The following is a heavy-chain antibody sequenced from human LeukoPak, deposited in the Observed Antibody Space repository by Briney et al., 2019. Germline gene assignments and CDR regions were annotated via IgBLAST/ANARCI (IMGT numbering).Heavy chain of an antibody. CDR2: IYYSGST. CDR3: ARLIAVAGNRDSDYFDY. CDR1: GGSISSYY. V-gene: IGHV4-59*01. J-gene: IGHJ4*02. D-gene: IGHD6-19*01. Sequence: SETLSLTCTVSGGSISSYYWSWIRQPPGKGLEWIGYIYYSGSTNYNPSLKSRVTISVDTSKNQFSLKLSSVTAADTAVYYCARLIAVAGNRDSDYFDYWGQGTLVTVSS.